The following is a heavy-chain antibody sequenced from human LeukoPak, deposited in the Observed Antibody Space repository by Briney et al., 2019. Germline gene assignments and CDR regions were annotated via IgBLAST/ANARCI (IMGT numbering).Heavy chain of an antibody. D-gene: IGHD4-17*01. CDR2: IIPIFGTA. V-gene: IGHV1-69*05. CDR1: GGTFSSYA. Sequence: ASVKVSCKASGGTFSSYAISWVRQAPGQGLEWMGGIIPIFGTANYAQKFQGRVTITTDESTSTAYMELSSLRAEDTAVYYCARVYGGYGMAFDFWGQGTMVTVSS. CDR3: ARVYGGYGMAFDF. J-gene: IGHJ3*01.